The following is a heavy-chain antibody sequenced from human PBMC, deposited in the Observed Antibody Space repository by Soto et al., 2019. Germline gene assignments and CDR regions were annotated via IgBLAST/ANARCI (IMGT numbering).Heavy chain of an antibody. D-gene: IGHD3-3*01. Sequence: SETLSLTCTVSGGSISSGGYYWSWIRQHPGKGLEWIGYIYYSGSTYYNPSLKSRVTISVDTSKNQFSLKLSSVTAADTAVYYCARVSLRAETIFGVVRSDWFDPWGQGTLVTVSS. CDR2: IYYSGST. V-gene: IGHV4-31*03. CDR3: ARVSLRAETIFGVVRSDWFDP. CDR1: GGSISSGGYY. J-gene: IGHJ5*02.